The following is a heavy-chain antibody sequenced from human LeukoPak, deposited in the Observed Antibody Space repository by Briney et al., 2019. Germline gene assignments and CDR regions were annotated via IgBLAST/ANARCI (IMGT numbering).Heavy chain of an antibody. CDR2: INPTGGST. D-gene: IGHD5-18*01. CDR3: AMSGPGGYSGY. J-gene: IGHJ4*01. CDR1: GYTFTTYY. Sequence: GASVKVSCRASGYTFTTYYMHWVRQAPGQGLEWMGIINPTGGSTSYAQKFQGRVTMTRDTSTSTVYMELSSLRSEDTAVYYCAMSGPGGYSGYCGHGTLVTVSS. V-gene: IGHV1-46*01.